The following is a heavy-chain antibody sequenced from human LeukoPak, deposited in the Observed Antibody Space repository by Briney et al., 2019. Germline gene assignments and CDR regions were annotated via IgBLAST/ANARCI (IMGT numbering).Heavy chain of an antibody. D-gene: IGHD2-2*01. V-gene: IGHV3-30-3*01. CDR1: GFTFSSYA. CDR2: ISYDGSNK. J-gene: IGHJ4*02. Sequence: GGSLRLSCAASGFTFSSYAMHWVRQAPGKGLEWVAVISYDGSNKYYADSVKGRFTISRDNSKNTLYLQMNSLRAEDTAVYYCAKDDVGVVPAAFDYWGQGTLVTVSS. CDR3: AKDDVGVVPAAFDY.